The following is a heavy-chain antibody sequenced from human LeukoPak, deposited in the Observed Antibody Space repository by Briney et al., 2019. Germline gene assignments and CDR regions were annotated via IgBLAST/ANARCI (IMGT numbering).Heavy chain of an antibody. Sequence: PGGSLRLSCAVSGFTFSYYEMNWVRQAPGKGLEWVSYISSSSSTIYYADSVKGRFTISRDNAKNSLYLQMNSLRAEDTAVYYCAREHGSGSYFRYYYYYMDVWGKGTTVTISS. V-gene: IGHV3-48*03. D-gene: IGHD3-10*01. CDR3: AREHGSGSYFRYYYYYMDV. CDR1: GFTFSYYE. J-gene: IGHJ6*03. CDR2: ISSSSSTI.